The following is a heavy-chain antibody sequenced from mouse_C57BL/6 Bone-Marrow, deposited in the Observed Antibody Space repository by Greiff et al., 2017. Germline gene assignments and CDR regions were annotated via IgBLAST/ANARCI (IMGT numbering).Heavy chain of an antibody. D-gene: IGHD2-4*01. Sequence: VQLQQSGPGLAKPSQTLSLTCSVTGYSITSDYWNWIRKFPGNKLEYMGYISYSGSTYYNPSLKSRISITRDTSKNQYYLQLNSVTTEDTATYYCARCPPYDYDGCDAMDYWGQGTSVTVSS. CDR3: ARCPPYDYDGCDAMDY. CDR2: ISYSGST. CDR1: GYSITSDY. J-gene: IGHJ4*01. V-gene: IGHV3-8*01.